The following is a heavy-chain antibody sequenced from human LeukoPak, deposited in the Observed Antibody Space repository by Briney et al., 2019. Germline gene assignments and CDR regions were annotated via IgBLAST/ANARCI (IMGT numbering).Heavy chain of an antibody. V-gene: IGHV3-21*04. CDR1: GFTFSSYS. D-gene: IGHD6-13*01. Sequence: GGSLRLSCAASGFTFSSYSMNWVRQAPGKGLEWVSSISSSSSYIYYADSVKGRFTISRDNSKNTLYLQMNSLRAEDTAVYYCAKLYPGVTSIAVASPFDYWGQGTLVTVSS. CDR3: AKLYPGVTSIAVASPFDY. J-gene: IGHJ4*02. CDR2: ISSSSSYI.